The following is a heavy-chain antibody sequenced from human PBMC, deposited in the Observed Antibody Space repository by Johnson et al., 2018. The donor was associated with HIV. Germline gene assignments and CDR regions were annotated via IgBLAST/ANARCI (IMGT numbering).Heavy chain of an antibody. V-gene: IGHV3-30*02. CDR1: GFTFSSYG. CDR2: RRYDGRNK. J-gene: IGHJ3*02. CDR3: ARYSGSYLPDAFDI. Sequence: QVQLVESGGGVVQPGGSLRLSCAASGFTFSSYGMHWVRQAPGKGLEWVAFRRYDGRNKYYVDSVKGRFTISRDNAKNSLYLQMNSLRAEDTAVYYCARYSGSYLPDAFDIWGQGTMVTVSS. D-gene: IGHD1-26*01.